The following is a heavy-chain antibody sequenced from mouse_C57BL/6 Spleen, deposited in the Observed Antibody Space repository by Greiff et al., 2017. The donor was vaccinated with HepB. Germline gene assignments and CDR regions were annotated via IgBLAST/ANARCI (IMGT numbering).Heavy chain of an antibody. J-gene: IGHJ3*01. CDR3: ANTTVRAWFAY. D-gene: IGHD1-1*01. CDR1: GYTFTSYW. Sequence: QVQLKQSGAELAKPGASVKLSCKASGYTFTSYWMHWVKQRPGQGLEWIGYINPSSGYTKYNQKFKDKATLTADKSSSTAYMQLSSLTYEDSAVYYCANTTVRAWFAYWGQGTLVTVSA. V-gene: IGHV1-7*01. CDR2: INPSSGYT.